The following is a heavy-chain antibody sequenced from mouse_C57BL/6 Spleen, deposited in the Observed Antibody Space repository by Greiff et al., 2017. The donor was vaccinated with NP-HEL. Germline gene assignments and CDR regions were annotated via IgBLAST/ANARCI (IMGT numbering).Heavy chain of an antibody. CDR1: GYTFTSYW. D-gene: IGHD4-1*01. CDR3: ARGAGTRFDY. V-gene: IGHV1-64*01. Sequence: QVQLQQPGAELVKPGASVKLSCKASGYTFTSYWMHWVQQRPGQGLEWIGMIHPNSGSTNYNEKFKSKAKLTVDKSSSPAYMQLSSLTSEDSAVYYCARGAGTRFDYWGQGTTLTVSS. CDR2: IHPNSGST. J-gene: IGHJ2*01.